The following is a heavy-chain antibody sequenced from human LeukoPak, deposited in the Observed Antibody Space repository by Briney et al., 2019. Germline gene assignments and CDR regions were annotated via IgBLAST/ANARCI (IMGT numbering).Heavy chain of an antibody. J-gene: IGHJ6*02. D-gene: IGHD6-19*01. CDR1: GGSISSTNYY. CDR2: VSYSGST. Sequence: SETLSLTCTVSGGSISSTNYYWGWIRQPPGKGLEWIGSVSYSGSTYYSPSLKSRVTTSEDTSKNRFSLKLSSVTAADTAVYYCARDQGFAVAGIYYYYYGMDVWGQGTTVTVSS. CDR3: ARDQGFAVAGIYYYYYGMDV. V-gene: IGHV4-39*07.